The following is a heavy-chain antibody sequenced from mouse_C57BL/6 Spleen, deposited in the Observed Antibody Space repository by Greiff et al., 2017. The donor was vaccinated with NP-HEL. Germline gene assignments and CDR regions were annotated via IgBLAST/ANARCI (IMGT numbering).Heavy chain of an antibody. J-gene: IGHJ2*01. CDR2: INPNNGGT. V-gene: IGHV1-26*01. CDR3: ARTHYYGSDPYYFDD. Sequence: VQLQQSGPELVKPGASVKISCKASGYTFTDYYMNWVKQSHGKSLEWIGDINPNNGGTSYNQKFKGKATLTVDKSSSTAYMELRSLTSEDSAVYYCARTHYYGSDPYYFDDWGQGTTLTVSS. CDR1: GYTFTDYY. D-gene: IGHD1-1*01.